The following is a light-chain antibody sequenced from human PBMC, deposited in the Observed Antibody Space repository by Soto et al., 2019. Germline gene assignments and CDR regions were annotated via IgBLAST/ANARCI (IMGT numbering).Light chain of an antibody. J-gene: IGKJ2*01. CDR2: GAS. V-gene: IGKV3-20*01. CDR3: QQYASPPYT. Sequence: EIVLTQSPGTLSLSPGERATLSCRASQSVSSGYLAWYQQKPGQAPRLLIYGASGRATGIPDRFSGSGSGTDFTLTISRLESEDAAVYCCQQYASPPYTFGLGTKLEIK. CDR1: QSVSSGY.